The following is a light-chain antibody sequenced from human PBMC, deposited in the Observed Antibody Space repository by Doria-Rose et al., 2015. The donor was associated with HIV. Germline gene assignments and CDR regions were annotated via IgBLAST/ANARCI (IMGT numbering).Light chain of an antibody. CDR1: SSDVGGYKY. CDR2: EVS. J-gene: IGLJ1*01. V-gene: IGLV2-14*01. CDR3: ISYTSSSTYV. Sequence: QSVLIQPASVSGSPGQSITISCTGTSSDVGGYKYVSWYQQHPGKAPKLMIYEVSNRPSGVSNRFSASKSGNTASLTIPGLQAEDEGEYYCISYTSSSTYVFGTGTKVTVL.